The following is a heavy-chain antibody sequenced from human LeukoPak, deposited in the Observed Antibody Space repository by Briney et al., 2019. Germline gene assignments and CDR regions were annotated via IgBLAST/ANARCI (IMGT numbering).Heavy chain of an antibody. CDR1: GYTFTCYY. CDR2: INPNSGGT. D-gene: IGHD3-22*01. J-gene: IGHJ4*02. V-gene: IGHV1-2*02. CDR3: ARVLVKYYYDSSGLATGYFDY. Sequence: ASVKVSCKASGYTFTCYYMHWVRQAPGQGLEWMGWINPNSGGTNYAQKFQGRVTMTRDTSISTAYMELSGLRSDDTAVYYCARVLVKYYYDSSGLATGYFDYWGQGTLVTVSS.